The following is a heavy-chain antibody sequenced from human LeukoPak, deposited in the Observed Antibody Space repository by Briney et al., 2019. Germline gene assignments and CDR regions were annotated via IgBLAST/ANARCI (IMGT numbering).Heavy chain of an antibody. CDR2: ISSSGNTI. V-gene: IGHV3-48*01. D-gene: IGHD6-13*01. J-gene: IGHJ4*02. CDR1: GFTFSTYS. CDR3: ARLIAAAGTGY. Sequence: GGSLRLSCVASGFTFSTYSMNWVRQAPGKGLEWISYISSSGNTIYYADSVKGRFTISGDNAKNSLYLQMNSLRAEDTAVYYCARLIAAAGTGYWGQGTLVTVSS.